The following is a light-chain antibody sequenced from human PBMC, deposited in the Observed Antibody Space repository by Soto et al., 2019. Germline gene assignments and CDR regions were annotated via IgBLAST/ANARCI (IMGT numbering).Light chain of an antibody. Sequence: DIQMTQSPSSLSASVGDRVTITCRASQSISSYLNWYQQKPGKAPKLLIYAASSLQSGVPSRFSASGSWTDFTLTISSLQPEDFATYYCQQSYSTPRTFGQGTKLEIK. CDR1: QSISSY. CDR3: QQSYSTPRT. V-gene: IGKV1-39*01. CDR2: AAS. J-gene: IGKJ2*01.